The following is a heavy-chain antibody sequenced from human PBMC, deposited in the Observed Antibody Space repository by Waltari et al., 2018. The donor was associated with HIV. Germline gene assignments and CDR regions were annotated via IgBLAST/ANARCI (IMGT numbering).Heavy chain of an antibody. V-gene: IGHV1-69*01. CDR1: GGTFSNSA. D-gene: IGHD5-18*01. CDR3: ASASRDTAMGAFDI. CDR2: IIPIFGSP. J-gene: IGHJ3*02. Sequence: QVQPVQSGAEVKKPGSSVKVSCKASGGTFSNSAINWVRQAPGQGLERMGGIIPIFGSPNYAQKFQGRVTITADESTSTVYMKLSSLRSEDTAVYYCASASRDTAMGAFDIWGQGTMVTVSS.